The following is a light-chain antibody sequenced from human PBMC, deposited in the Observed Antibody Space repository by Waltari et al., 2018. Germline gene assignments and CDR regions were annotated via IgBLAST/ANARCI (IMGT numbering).Light chain of an antibody. CDR2: CAS. CDR3: QQYYSPA. V-gene: IGKV4-1*01. J-gene: IGKJ1*01. CDR1: QSVLYRSNNKKY. Sequence: DIVMTQSPDSLPVSLRERATINCQPNQSVLYRSNNKKYLACYQHKPVQPPKLLISCASTRESGVPDRFSGSGSGTDFTLTISSLQAEDVAVYYFQQYYSPAVGQGTKVEIK.